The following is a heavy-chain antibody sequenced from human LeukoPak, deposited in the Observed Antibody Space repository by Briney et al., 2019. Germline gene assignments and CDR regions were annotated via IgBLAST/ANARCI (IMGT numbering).Heavy chain of an antibody. D-gene: IGHD1-1*01. CDR1: GGSFSSYA. Sequence: SVKVSCKASGGSFSSYAISWVRQAPGQGLEWMGGILPIVNTADYAQKFQGRVTITADESTSTAYMDLSSLRSEDTAVYYCARGLGNDGIFDYWGQGTLVTVSS. CDR2: ILPIVNTA. V-gene: IGHV1-69*13. J-gene: IGHJ4*02. CDR3: ARGLGNDGIFDY.